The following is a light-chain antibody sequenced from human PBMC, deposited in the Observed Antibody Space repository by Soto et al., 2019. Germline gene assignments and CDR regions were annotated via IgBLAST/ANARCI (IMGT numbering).Light chain of an antibody. V-gene: IGKV2-30*01. CDR3: MQGKPRPPGVT. CDR2: KVS. CDR1: QSLVYSDGNTY. Sequence: DVVMTQSPLSLPVTLGQPASISCRSSQSLVYSDGNTYLNWFQQRPGQSPRRLIYKVSNRDSGVPDRFSGRGSSNEFKMKNKRGEGGDGGGYFRMQGKPRPPGVTFRGGAKGENK. J-gene: IGKJ4*01.